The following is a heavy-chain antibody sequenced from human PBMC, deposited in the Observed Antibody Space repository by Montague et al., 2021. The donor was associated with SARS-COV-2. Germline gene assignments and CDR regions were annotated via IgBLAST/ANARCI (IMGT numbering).Heavy chain of an antibody. J-gene: IGHJ4*02. V-gene: IGHV6-1*01. CDR2: PLSRSKWYN. Sequence: CAISGDSVFGNSAAWNWIRPYPSSRLDCLGRPLSRSKWYNDYAVSVPSRITINPDTSKNQFSLQLTSLTAVDTAVSYCARELRRIIMIVDIRRFVYWVQGILGTVS. CDR3: ARELRRIIMIVDIRRFVY. D-gene: IGHD3-22*01. CDR1: GDSVFGNSAA.